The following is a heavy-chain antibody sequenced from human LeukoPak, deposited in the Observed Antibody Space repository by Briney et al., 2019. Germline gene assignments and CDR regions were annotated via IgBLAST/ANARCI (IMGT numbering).Heavy chain of an antibody. CDR2: ISTGSTI. J-gene: IGHJ5*02. CDR3: ARDLGGGSWFDP. Sequence: GGSLRLSCAASGFSFSGYEMNWVRQAPGKGLEWVSYISTGSTIYYADSVKGRFTISRDNPKKSLYLQMNSLRAEDTAVYYCARDLGGGSWFDPWGQGTLVTVSS. CDR1: GFSFSGYE. D-gene: IGHD1-26*01. V-gene: IGHV3-48*03.